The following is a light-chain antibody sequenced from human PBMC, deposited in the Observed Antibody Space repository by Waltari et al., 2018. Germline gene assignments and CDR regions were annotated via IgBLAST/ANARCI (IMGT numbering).Light chain of an antibody. CDR2: KNN. J-gene: IGLJ1*01. CDR3: SAWDDSLHGHV. CDR1: SSNVGGHF. V-gene: IGLV1-44*01. Sequence: QSVLTKPPSVSAPPGQRVTIPCSGCSSNVGGHFVNWYQYVPGPAPKLLIDKNNDRPSGVPDRFSASKSGSSASLAIRGLQSDDESDYYCSAWDDSLHGHVFGTGTRLSVL.